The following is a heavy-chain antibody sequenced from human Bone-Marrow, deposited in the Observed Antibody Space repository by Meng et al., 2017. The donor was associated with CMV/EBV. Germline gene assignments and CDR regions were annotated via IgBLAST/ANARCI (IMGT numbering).Heavy chain of an antibody. CDR2: INPSGGST. CDR3: ARESLYVLRFWEWLPPQTYGMDV. V-gene: IGHV1-46*01. D-gene: IGHD3-3*01. Sequence: ASVKVSCKASGYTFTSYYMHWVRQAPGQGLEWMGIINPSGGSTSYEQKFQGRVTMTRDTSTSTAYMELSSLRSEDTAVYYCARESLYVLRFWEWLPPQTYGMDVWGQGTTVTVSS. CDR1: GYTFTSYY. J-gene: IGHJ6*02.